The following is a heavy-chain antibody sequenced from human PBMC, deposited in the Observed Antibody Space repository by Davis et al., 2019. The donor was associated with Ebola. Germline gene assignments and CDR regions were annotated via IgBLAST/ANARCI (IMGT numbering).Heavy chain of an antibody. J-gene: IGHJ4*02. CDR2: IYYSGST. D-gene: IGHD4-17*01. V-gene: IGHV4-59*08. Sequence: SETLSLTCTVSGGSISSYYWSWIRQPPGKGLEWIGYIYYSGSTNYNPSLKSRVTISVDTSKNQFSLKLSSVTAADTAVYYCARHKTTVTTFGFDYWGQGTLVTVSS. CDR3: ARHKTTVTTFGFDY. CDR1: GGSISSYY.